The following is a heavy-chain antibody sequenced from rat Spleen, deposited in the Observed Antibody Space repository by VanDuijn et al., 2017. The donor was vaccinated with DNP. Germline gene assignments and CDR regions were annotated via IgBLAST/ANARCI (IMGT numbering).Heavy chain of an antibody. J-gene: IGHJ1*01. D-gene: IGHD1-6*01. CDR1: GFTFSDYN. CDR2: ILYDGSNT. Sequence: EVQLVESGGGLVQPGRSLKLSCAASGFTFSDYNMAWVRQAPKKGLEWVTTILYDGSNTYYRDSVKGRFIISRDNARGTLYLQMDSLRSEDTATYYCTRQSARYGLWGPGTMVTVSS. CDR3: TRQSARYGL. V-gene: IGHV5-7*01.